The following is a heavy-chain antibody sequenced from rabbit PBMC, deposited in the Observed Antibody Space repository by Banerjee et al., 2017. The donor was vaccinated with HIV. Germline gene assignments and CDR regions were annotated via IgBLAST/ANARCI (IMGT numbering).Heavy chain of an antibody. CDR3: AREKYGVAGYAYAWDL. V-gene: IGHV1S40*01. D-gene: IGHD6-1*01. CDR1: GFDLSIYYY. J-gene: IGHJ6*01. Sequence: QSLEESGGDLVQPEGSLTLTCKASGFDLSIYYYMCWVRQAPGKGLEWIACISTRYSGSTWYANWAKGRFTVSKTSSTTVTLQMTSLTAADTATYFCAREKYGVAGYAYAWDLWGPGTLVTVS. CDR2: ISTRYSGST.